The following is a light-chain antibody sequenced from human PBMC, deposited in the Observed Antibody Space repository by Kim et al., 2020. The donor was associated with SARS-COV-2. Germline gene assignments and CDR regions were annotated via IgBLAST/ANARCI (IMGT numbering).Light chain of an antibody. CDR2: RDS. V-gene: IGLV3-9*01. J-gene: IGLJ3*02. CDR3: QVWDSSWV. Sequence: SYELTQPLSVSVALGQTARITCGGNNIGSKNVHRYQQKPGQAPVLVIYRDSNRPSGIPERFSGSNSGNTATLTISRAQAGDEADYYCQVWDSSWVFGGGTQLTVL. CDR1: NIGSKN.